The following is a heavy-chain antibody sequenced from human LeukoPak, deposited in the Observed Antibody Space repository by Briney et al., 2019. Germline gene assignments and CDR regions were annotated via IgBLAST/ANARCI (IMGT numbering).Heavy chain of an antibody. J-gene: IGHJ3*01. D-gene: IGHD6-19*01. CDR2: IFHSGST. CDR3: ARETEKQWQY. CDR1: GYSLTSGYY. Sequence: PSETLSLTCTVSGYSLTSGYYWGWIRPPPGKGLEWIASIFHSGSTFYNPSVKSRVTISVDTSKNQFSLTLRSVTAADTAVYYCARETEKQWQYWGQGTMATVSS. V-gene: IGHV4-38-2*02.